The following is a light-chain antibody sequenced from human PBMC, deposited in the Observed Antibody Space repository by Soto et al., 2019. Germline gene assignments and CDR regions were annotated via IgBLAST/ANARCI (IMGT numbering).Light chain of an antibody. CDR3: SSYTRTTLVV. CDR2: EVS. Sequence: QSVLTQPASVSGSPGQSITISCTGSSSDVGGYNYVSWYQQHPGKAPKLMIYEVSNRPSGVSNRFSGSKSGNTASLTISGLQAEDEAHYYCSSYTRTTLVVFGGGTKLTVL. V-gene: IGLV2-14*01. J-gene: IGLJ2*01. CDR1: SSDVGGYNY.